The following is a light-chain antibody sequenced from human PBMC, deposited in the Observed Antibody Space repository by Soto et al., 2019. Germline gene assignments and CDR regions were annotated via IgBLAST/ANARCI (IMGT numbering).Light chain of an antibody. V-gene: IGLV2-8*01. J-gene: IGLJ3*02. CDR2: EVT. CDR1: SSDVGGYNS. CDR3: SSHAGIINVV. Sequence: QSVLTQPPPASGSPGQSVTISCTGTSSDVGGYNSVSWYQHHPGKAPKLIIYEVTKRPSGVPDRFSGSKSGNTASLTVSGLLAEDEADYYCSSHAGIINVVFGGGTKLTVL.